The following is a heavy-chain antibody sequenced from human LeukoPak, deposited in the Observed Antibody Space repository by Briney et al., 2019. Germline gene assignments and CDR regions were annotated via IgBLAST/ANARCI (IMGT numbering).Heavy chain of an antibody. CDR1: GYTFTSYA. CDR3: ARAVHDFWSGYYLDY. D-gene: IGHD3-3*01. CDR2: INAGNGNT. V-gene: IGHV1-3*01. J-gene: IGHJ4*02. Sequence: ASVKVSCKASGYTFTSYAMHWVRQAPGQRLEWMGWINAGNGNTKYSQKFQGRVTITRDTSASTAYMELSSLRSEDTAVYYCARAVHDFWSGYYLDYWGQGTLVTVSS.